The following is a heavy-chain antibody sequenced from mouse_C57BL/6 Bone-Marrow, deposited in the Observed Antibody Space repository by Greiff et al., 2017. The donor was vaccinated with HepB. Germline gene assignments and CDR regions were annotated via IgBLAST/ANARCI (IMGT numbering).Heavy chain of an antibody. V-gene: IGHV1-64*01. CDR2: IHPNSGST. CDR1: GYTFTSYW. D-gene: IGHD4-1*01. Sequence: QVQLQQPGAELVKPGASVKLSCKASGYTFTSYWMHWVKQRPGQGLEWIGMIHPNSGSTNYNEKFKSKATLTVDKSSSTAYMQLSSLTSEDSAVYYWARTGTNLGWYFDVWGTGTTVTVSS. J-gene: IGHJ1*03. CDR3: ARTGTNLGWYFDV.